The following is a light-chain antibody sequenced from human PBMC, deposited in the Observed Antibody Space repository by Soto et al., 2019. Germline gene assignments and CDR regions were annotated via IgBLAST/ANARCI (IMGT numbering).Light chain of an antibody. V-gene: IGKV3-15*01. Sequence: MMMTQSPATLSVSPGERVTLSCRTSHSVNSHVAWYQQKPGQAPRLLLYGASTRDTGIPVRFSGSGFGTEFTLTISSLQSEDFAVYYCQQRSNWPPITFGQGTRLEIK. CDR1: HSVNSH. CDR3: QQRSNWPPIT. CDR2: GAS. J-gene: IGKJ5*01.